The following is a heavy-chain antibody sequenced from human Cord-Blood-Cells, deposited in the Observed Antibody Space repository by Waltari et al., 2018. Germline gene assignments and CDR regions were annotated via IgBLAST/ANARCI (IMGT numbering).Heavy chain of an antibody. V-gene: IGHV4-61*01. CDR3: ARGGGYDFWSGYYLPYNWFDP. CDR1: GGSVSSGSYY. Sequence: QVQLQESGPGLVKPSETLSPTGTVSGGSVSSGSYYWSWSRQPPGRGLEWIGYIYYSGSTNYNPSLKSRVTISVDTSKNQFSLKLSSVTAADTAVYYCARGGGYDFWSGYYLPYNWFDPWGQGTLVTVSS. CDR2: IYYSGST. D-gene: IGHD3-3*01. J-gene: IGHJ5*02.